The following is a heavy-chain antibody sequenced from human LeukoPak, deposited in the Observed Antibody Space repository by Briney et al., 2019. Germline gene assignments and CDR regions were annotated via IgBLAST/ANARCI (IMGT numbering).Heavy chain of an antibody. CDR3: AREGAYSSSWYSRFDP. Sequence: SVKVSCKASGGTFSSYAISWVRQAPGQGLEWMGGIIPISGTANYAQKFQGRVTITADESTSTAYMELSSLRSEDTAVYYCAREGAYSSSWYSRFDPWGQGTLVTVSS. CDR2: IIPISGTA. CDR1: GGTFSSYA. J-gene: IGHJ5*02. D-gene: IGHD6-13*01. V-gene: IGHV1-69*01.